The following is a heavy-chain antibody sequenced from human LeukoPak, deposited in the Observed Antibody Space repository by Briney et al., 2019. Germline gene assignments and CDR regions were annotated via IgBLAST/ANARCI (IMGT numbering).Heavy chain of an antibody. CDR1: GGTFSSYT. CDR2: IIPILGIA. CDR3: ARDRSTVPAATDDAFDI. D-gene: IGHD2-2*01. Sequence: SVKVSCKASGGTFSSYTISWVRQAPGQGLEWMGRIIPILGIANYAQKFQGRVTITADKSTSTAYMELSSLRSEDTAVYYCARDRSTVPAATDDAFDIWGQGTMVTVSS. J-gene: IGHJ3*02. V-gene: IGHV1-69*04.